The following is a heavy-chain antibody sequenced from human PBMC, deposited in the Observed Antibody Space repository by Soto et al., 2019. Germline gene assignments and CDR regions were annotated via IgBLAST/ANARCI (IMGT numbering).Heavy chain of an antibody. J-gene: IGHJ4*02. V-gene: IGHV4-4*02. CDR2: SHQSGNI. Sequence: QVQRQESGPGLVKPSGTLSLTCAVSGVSISSHDWGTWVRHPPGKGLEWSGESHQSGNINYNSFLESRVTISVDKSKNQFSLKLTSVTVADTAVYYCATRDSSMFYWGQGTLVTVSS. CDR1: GVSISSHDW. D-gene: IGHD6-13*01. CDR3: ATRDSSMFY.